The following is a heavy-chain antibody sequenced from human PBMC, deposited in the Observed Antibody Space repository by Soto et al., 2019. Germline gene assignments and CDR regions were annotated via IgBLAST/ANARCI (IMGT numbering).Heavy chain of an antibody. D-gene: IGHD3-22*01. CDR2: ISSSSSYI. CDR1: GFMFSSYG. V-gene: IGHV3-21*01. Sequence: GGSLRLSCAASGFMFSSYGIHWVRQAPGKGLEWVSSISSSSSYIYYADSVKGRFTISRDDAKNSLYLQMNSLRAQDTAVYSCARGITMIVVVTPMDVWGQGITVSVSS. CDR3: ARGITMIVVVTPMDV. J-gene: IGHJ6*02.